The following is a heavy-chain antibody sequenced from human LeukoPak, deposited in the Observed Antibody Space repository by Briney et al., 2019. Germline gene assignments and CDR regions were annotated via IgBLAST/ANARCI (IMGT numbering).Heavy chain of an antibody. Sequence: SETLSLTCTVSGVTINSGGYYWGWIRQPPGKGLVWIGIINYRGSTYYNPSLKSRDTTSVDTSKNQFSLKLSSVTAADTAMYYCARRDCSGGSCQYFDYWGQGTQVTVSS. CDR3: ARRDCSGGSCQYFDY. CDR1: GVTINSGGYY. J-gene: IGHJ4*02. D-gene: IGHD2-15*01. CDR2: INYRGST. V-gene: IGHV4-39*01.